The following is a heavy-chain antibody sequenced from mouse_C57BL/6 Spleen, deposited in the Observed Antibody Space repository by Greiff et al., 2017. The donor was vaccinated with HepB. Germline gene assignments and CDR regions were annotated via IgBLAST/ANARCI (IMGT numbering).Heavy chain of an antibody. V-gene: IGHV1-69*01. J-gene: IGHJ3*01. CDR1: GYTFTSYW. Sequence: QVQLQQPGAELVMPGASVKLSCKASGYTFTSYWMHWVKQRPGQGLEWIGEIDPSDSYTNYNQKFKGKSTLTVDKSSSTAYMQLSSLTSEDSAVYYCARGGYYGYEFAYWGRGTLVTVCA. CDR3: ARGGYYGYEFAY. D-gene: IGHD2-2*01. CDR2: IDPSDSYT.